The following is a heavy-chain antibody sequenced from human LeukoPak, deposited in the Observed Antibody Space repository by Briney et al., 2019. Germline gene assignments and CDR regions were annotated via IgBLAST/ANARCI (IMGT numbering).Heavy chain of an antibody. CDR1: GFTVSSNY. J-gene: IGHJ4*02. D-gene: IGHD4-17*01. CDR2: IYSGGST. CDR3: VRGDYGDYTLFDY. Sequence: GGSLRLSCAASGFTVSSNYMSWVRQAPGKGLEWVSVIYSGGSTYYADSVKGRFTISRDNSKNTLYLQMNSLRAEDTAVYYCVRGDYGDYTLFDYWGQGNLVTVSS. V-gene: IGHV3-53*01.